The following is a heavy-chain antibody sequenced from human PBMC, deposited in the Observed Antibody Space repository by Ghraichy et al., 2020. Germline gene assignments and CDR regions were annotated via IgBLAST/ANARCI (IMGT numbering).Heavy chain of an antibody. CDR2: IYYSGST. CDR1: GGSISSYY. V-gene: IGHV4-59*01. CDR3: ARDQGYSYGPENYYYYGMDV. D-gene: IGHD5-18*01. Sequence: SETLSLTCTVSGGSISSYYWSWIRQPPGKGLEWIGYIYYSGSTNYNPSLKSRVTISVDTSKNQFSLKLSSVTAADTAVYYCARDQGYSYGPENYYYYGMDVWGQGTTVTVSS. J-gene: IGHJ6*02.